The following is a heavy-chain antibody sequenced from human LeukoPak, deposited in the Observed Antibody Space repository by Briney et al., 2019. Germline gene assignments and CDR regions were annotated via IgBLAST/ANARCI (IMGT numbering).Heavy chain of an antibody. CDR2: ISSSSSYI. V-gene: IGHV3-21*01. CDR3: ARLTYYYDSSGYYSDY. J-gene: IGHJ4*02. Sequence: GGSLRLSCAASGFTFSSYSMNWVRQAPGKGLEWVSSISSSSSYIYYADSVKGRFTISRDNAKNSLYLQMNSLRAEDTAVYYCARLTYYYDSSGYYSDYWGQETLVTVSS. D-gene: IGHD3-22*01. CDR1: GFTFSSYS.